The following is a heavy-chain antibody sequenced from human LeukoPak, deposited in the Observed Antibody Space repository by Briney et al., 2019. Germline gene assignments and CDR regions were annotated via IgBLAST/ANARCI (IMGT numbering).Heavy chain of an antibody. J-gene: IGHJ4*02. D-gene: IGHD1-26*01. CDR1: GFTFSSYS. Sequence: GGSLRLSCAASGFTFSSYSMNWVRQAPGKGLEWVSSISSSSSYIYYADSVKGRFTISRDNAKNSLYLHMNSLRAEDTAVYYCARAVGATNQNFDYWGQGTLVTVSS. CDR3: ARAVGATNQNFDY. V-gene: IGHV3-21*01. CDR2: ISSSSSYI.